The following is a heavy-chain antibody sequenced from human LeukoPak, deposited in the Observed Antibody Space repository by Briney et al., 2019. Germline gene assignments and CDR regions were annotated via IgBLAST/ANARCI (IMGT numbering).Heavy chain of an antibody. CDR1: GYTFINYW. J-gene: IGHJ4*02. CDR3: ARLDCSTNNCPYYFDY. Sequence: GESLKISCKGSGYTFINYWIGWVRQMPGKGLEWMGIIYPGDSDTRYSPSFQGQVTISADRSISTAYLQWSSLKASDTAMYYCARLDCSTNNCPYYFDYWGQGTLVTVSS. D-gene: IGHD2-2*01. V-gene: IGHV5-51*01. CDR2: IYPGDSDT.